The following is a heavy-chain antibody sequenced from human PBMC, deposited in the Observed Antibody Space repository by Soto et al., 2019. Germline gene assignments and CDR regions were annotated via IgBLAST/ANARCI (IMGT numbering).Heavy chain of an antibody. Sequence: QVQLQESGPGLVKPSQTLSLTCTVSGGSISSGGYYWSWIRQHPGKGLEWIGYIYYSGSTYYNPYRTSRVTISIDTSKHQFSLKLSSVTAADTAVYYCARGVTMVRGVIHTPYFDYWGQGTLVTVSS. V-gene: IGHV4-31*03. CDR3: ARGVTMVRGVIHTPYFDY. D-gene: IGHD3-10*01. J-gene: IGHJ4*02. CDR2: IYYSGST. CDR1: GGSISSGGYY.